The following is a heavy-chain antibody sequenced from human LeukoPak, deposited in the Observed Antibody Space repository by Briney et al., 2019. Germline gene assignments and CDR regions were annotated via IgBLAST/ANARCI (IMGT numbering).Heavy chain of an antibody. CDR2: INPNSGGT. J-gene: IGHJ4*02. CDR1: GYTFTGYY. V-gene: IGHV1-2*02. D-gene: IGHD3-22*01. Sequence: ASVKVSCKASGYTFTGYYMHWVRQAPGQGLEWMGWINPNSGGTNYAQKFQGRVTMTRDTSISTAYMELTRLRSDDTAVYYCARGGSYYYDSSGYCDYWGQGTLVTVSS. CDR3: ARGGSYYYDSSGYCDY.